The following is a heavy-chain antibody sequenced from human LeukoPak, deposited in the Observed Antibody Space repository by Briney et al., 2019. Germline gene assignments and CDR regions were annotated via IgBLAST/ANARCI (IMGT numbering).Heavy chain of an antibody. V-gene: IGHV3-23*01. J-gene: IGHJ4*02. D-gene: IGHD3-10*01. CDR1: GFAFSSFA. CDR3: AHGHKKRITMVRGVMQPFDY. CDR2: ISGSGGST. Sequence: GGSLRLSCAASGFAFSSFAMGWVRQAPGKGLEWVSAISGSGGSTYYADSVKGRFTISRDNSKNTLHLQMNSLRAEDTAVYYWAHGHKKRITMVRGVMQPFDYWGQGTLVTVSS.